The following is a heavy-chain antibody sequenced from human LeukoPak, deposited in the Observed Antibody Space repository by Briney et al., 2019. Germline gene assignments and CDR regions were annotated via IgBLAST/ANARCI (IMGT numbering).Heavy chain of an antibody. V-gene: IGHV1-2*02. CDR3: ARTVIRGYSSSWYRDLTYYFDY. J-gene: IGHJ4*02. D-gene: IGHD6-13*01. Sequence: GASVKVSCKASGYTFTGYYMHWVRQAPGQGLEWMGWINPNSGGTNYAQKFQGRVTMTRDTSISTAYMELSRLRSGDTAVYYCARTVIRGYSSSWYRDLTYYFDYWGQGTLVTVSS. CDR2: INPNSGGT. CDR1: GYTFTGYY.